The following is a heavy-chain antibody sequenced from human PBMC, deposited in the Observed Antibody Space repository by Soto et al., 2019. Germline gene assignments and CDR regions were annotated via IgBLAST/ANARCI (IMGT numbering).Heavy chain of an antibody. CDR1: GFTFSSYA. V-gene: IGHV3-64D*06. J-gene: IGHJ4*02. Sequence: PXGSLRLSFSASGFTFSSYAMHWVRQAPGKGLEYVSAISSNGGSTYYADSVKGRFTISRDNSKNTLYLQMSSLRAEDTAVYYCVKARIGGSYYGDFDYWGQGTLVTVSS. D-gene: IGHD1-26*01. CDR2: ISSNGGST. CDR3: VKARIGGSYYGDFDY.